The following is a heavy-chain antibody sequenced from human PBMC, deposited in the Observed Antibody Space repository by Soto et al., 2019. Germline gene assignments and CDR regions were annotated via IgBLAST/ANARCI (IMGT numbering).Heavy chain of an antibody. Sequence: SETLSLTCTVSGDSISSGSYFWSWIRQYPGKGLEWIGYIYYSGSTYYNPSLVSRVAISVDTSKNQFSLKLSSVTAADTAVYYCARKGIFGVVGSYWFDPWGQGTLVTVSS. J-gene: IGHJ5*02. D-gene: IGHD3-3*02. CDR3: ARKGIFGVVGSYWFDP. CDR2: IYYSGST. CDR1: GDSISSGSYF. V-gene: IGHV4-31*03.